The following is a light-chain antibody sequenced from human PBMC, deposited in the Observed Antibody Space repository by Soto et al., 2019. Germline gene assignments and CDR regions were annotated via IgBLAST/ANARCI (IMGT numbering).Light chain of an antibody. Sequence: EIVMTQSPATLSVSPGKRATLSCRASQSVSSNLAWYQQKPGQAPRLLIYGASTRATGIPARFSGSGSGTEFTLTISSLQSEDFAVYYCQQYDDWPYTFGQGTKLEIK. J-gene: IGKJ2*01. V-gene: IGKV3-15*01. CDR1: QSVSSN. CDR3: QQYDDWPYT. CDR2: GAS.